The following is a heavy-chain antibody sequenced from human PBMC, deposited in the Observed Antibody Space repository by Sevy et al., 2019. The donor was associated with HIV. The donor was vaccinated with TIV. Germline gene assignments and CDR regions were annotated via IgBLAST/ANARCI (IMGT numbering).Heavy chain of an antibody. V-gene: IGHV3-23*01. CDR3: AKDTGSGRIYFDS. J-gene: IGHJ4*02. CDR1: GFTFSNYA. D-gene: IGHD3-10*01. Sequence: GGSLRLSCAASGFTFSNYAMTWVRQAPGKGLEWVSSISGSTGTTYYADSVTGRFTISRDNSKNTLYLQMNSLGAEDTAVYSCAKDTGSGRIYFDSWGQGTPVTVSS. CDR2: ISGSTGTT.